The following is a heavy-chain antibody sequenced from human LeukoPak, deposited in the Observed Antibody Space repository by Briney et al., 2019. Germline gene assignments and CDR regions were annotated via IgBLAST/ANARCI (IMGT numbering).Heavy chain of an antibody. CDR3: ARRVLTTVTPGGFDP. V-gene: IGHV5-51*01. CDR2: IYPGDSDT. D-gene: IGHD4-17*01. CDR1: GYSFTSYW. Sequence: GESLKISCKGSGYSFTSYWIGWVRQMPGKGLEWMGIIYPGDSDTRYSPSFQGQVTISADKSISTAYLQWSSLKASDTAMYYCARRVLTTVTPGGFDPWGQGTLVTASS. J-gene: IGHJ5*02.